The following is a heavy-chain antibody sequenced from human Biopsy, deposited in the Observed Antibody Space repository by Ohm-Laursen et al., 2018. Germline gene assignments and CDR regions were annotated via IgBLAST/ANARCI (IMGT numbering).Heavy chain of an antibody. CDR1: GFSISSGHY. V-gene: IGHV3-15*01. D-gene: IGHD3-16*01. J-gene: IGHJ6*02. CDR2: IKSKFDGETT. Sequence: GTLSLTCAVFGFSISSGHYWAWIRQAPGKGLEWVGRIKSKFDGETTDYAAPVKGRFIISRDDSKSTLFLQMNSLKVEDTGVYFCSTGGGDFYYNGMDVWGQGTTVTVSS. CDR3: STGGGDFYYNGMDV.